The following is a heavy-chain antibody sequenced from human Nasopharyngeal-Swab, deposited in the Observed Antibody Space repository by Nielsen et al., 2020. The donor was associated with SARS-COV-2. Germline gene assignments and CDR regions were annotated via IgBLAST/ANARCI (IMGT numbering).Heavy chain of an antibody. D-gene: IGHD3-22*01. CDR2: IKQDGSEK. V-gene: IGHV3-7*03. Sequence: GESLKISCAASGFTFSSYWMSWVRQAPGKGLEWVANIKQDGSEKYYVDSVKGRFTISRDNAKNSLYLQMNSLRAEDTAVYYCAKDTGSSGYYEWSYDYWGQGTLVTVSS. J-gene: IGHJ4*02. CDR1: GFTFSSYW. CDR3: AKDTGSSGYYEWSYDY.